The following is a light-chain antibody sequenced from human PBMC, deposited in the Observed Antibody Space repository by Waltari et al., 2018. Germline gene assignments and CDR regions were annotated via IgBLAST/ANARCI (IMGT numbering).Light chain of an antibody. CDR3: SSYTSARTWV. CDR1: SSDVGGYKY. J-gene: IGLJ3*02. Sequence: QSALTQPASVSGSPGQSITISCTGTSSDVGGYKYVSWHQQHPGKAPKSLIYDVSNRPSGVSNRFSGSKSGNTASLTISGLQAEDEAEYFCSSYTSARTWVFGGGTKLTVL. V-gene: IGLV2-14*03. CDR2: DVS.